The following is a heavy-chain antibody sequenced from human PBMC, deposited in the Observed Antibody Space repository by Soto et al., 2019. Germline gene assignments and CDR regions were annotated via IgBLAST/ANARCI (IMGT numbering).Heavy chain of an antibody. CDR1: GFTFSTYA. Sequence: GGSLRLSCAASGFTFSTYAMSWVRQAPGKGLEWVSTISGGGGSTYYAGSVKGRFIISRDNSKSTLYLQMSSLRAEDTAVYYCAKELYSGSYYWPDAFDIWGQGTMVTVSS. D-gene: IGHD1-26*01. CDR3: AKELYSGSYYWPDAFDI. CDR2: ISGGGGST. J-gene: IGHJ3*02. V-gene: IGHV3-23*01.